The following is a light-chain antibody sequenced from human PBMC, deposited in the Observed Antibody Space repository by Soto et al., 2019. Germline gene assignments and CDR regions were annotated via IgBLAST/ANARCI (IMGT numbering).Light chain of an antibody. V-gene: IGKV3-11*01. Sequence: DIELTQSPATLSLSVGDRATLSCRASQSVSSYLTWYQQKPGQAPKLLIYAASSMQTGIPSRFSGSGSGTDFTLTISSLQPEDFATYYCQQRSSRPRNTFGQGTRLEIK. J-gene: IGKJ5*01. CDR3: QQRSSRPRNT. CDR2: AAS. CDR1: QSVSSY.